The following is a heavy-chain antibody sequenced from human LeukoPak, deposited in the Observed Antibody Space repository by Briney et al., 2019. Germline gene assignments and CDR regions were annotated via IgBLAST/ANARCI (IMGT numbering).Heavy chain of an antibody. D-gene: IGHD3-10*02. CDR1: GFTFGSYG. CDR2: ISYDGSSK. V-gene: IGHV3-30*03. CDR3: ARMFVSYAMGV. Sequence: GGSLRLSCAASGFTFGSYGMHWVRQAPGKGLEWVALISYDGSSKYYADSVKGRFTISRDNSKSTLNLQMNSLRAGDTAVYYCARMFVSYAMGVWGEGTTVTVS. J-gene: IGHJ6*02.